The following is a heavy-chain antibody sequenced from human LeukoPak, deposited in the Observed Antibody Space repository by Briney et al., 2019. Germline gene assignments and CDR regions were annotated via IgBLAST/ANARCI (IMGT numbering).Heavy chain of an antibody. CDR1: GYSFTSYW. J-gene: IGHJ4*02. CDR2: IYPGDSDT. D-gene: IGHD3-10*01. V-gene: IGHV5-51*01. Sequence: GESLRIPCKGSGYSFTSYWIGWVRQMPGKGLEWMGIIYPGDSDTRYSPSFQGQVTISADKSISTAYLQWSSLKASDTAMYYCARVSTRITMVRGAPILFDYWGQGTLVTVSS. CDR3: ARVSTRITMVRGAPILFDY.